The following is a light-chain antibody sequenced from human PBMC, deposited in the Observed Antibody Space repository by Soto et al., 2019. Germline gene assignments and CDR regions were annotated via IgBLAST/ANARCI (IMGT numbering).Light chain of an antibody. CDR1: QSVSSN. V-gene: IGKV3-15*01. J-gene: IGKJ2*02. CDR3: QQYNNWPRT. CDR2: GAS. Sequence: EVVMTQSPATLSVSPGERATLSCRASQSVSSNLAWYQQTPGQAPRLLIYGASTRATGIPARFSGSGSVTEFTLTISSLQSEDFAVYYGQQYNNWPRTFGQGTKLEIK.